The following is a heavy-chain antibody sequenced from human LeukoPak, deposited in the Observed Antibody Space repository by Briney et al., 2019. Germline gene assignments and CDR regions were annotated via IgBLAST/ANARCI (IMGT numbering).Heavy chain of an antibody. CDR1: GGSISSYY. CDR3: ARDELQWLPPYYYYYGMDV. J-gene: IGHJ6*02. Sequence: SETLSLTCTVSGGSISSYYWSWIRQPPGKGLEWIGYIYYSGSTNYNPSLKSRVTMSVDTSKNQFSLKPSSVTAADTAVYYCARDELQWLPPYYYYYGMDVWGQGTTVTVSS. V-gene: IGHV4-59*01. CDR2: IYYSGST. D-gene: IGHD6-19*01.